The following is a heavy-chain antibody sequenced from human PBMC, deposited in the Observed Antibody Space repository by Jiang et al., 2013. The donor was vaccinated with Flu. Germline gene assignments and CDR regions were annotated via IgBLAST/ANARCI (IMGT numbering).Heavy chain of an antibody. CDR3: AKGRWLQYQWDWFDP. CDR2: IYYSGST. J-gene: IGHJ5*02. D-gene: IGHD5-24*01. Sequence: KPSETLSLTCTVSGGSISSYYWSWIRQPPGKGLEWIGYIYYSGSTNYNPSLKSRVTISVDTSKNQFSLKLSSVTAADTAVYYCAKGRWLQYQWDWFDPWGQGTLVTVSS. CDR1: GGSISSYY. V-gene: IGHV4-59*08.